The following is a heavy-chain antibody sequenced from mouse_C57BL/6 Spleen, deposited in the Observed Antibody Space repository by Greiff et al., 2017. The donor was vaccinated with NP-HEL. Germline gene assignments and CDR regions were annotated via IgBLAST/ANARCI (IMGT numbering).Heavy chain of an antibody. Sequence: LQESGPELVKPGASVKISCKASGYAFSSSWMNWVKQRPGKGLEWIGRIYPGDGDTNYNGKFKGKATLTADKSSSTAYMQLSSLTSEDSAVYFCARERGGLGRYFDVWGTGTTVTVSS. CDR1: GYAFSSSW. CDR2: IYPGDGDT. CDR3: ARERGGLGRYFDV. V-gene: IGHV1-82*01. D-gene: IGHD3-3*01. J-gene: IGHJ1*03.